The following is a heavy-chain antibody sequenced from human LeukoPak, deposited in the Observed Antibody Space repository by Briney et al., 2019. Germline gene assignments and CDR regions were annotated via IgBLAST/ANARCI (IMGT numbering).Heavy chain of an antibody. Sequence: SETLSLTCAVSGASISGSAYYWGWIRQPPGKGLEWIGNIYYSGSTYYNASLQSRVTISIDTSKNQFSLRLNSVTAADTAVYYCARRRRVVGASFDYWGQGTLVTVSS. CDR3: ARRRRVVGASFDY. D-gene: IGHD2-15*01. V-gene: IGHV4-39*01. CDR1: GASISGSAYY. CDR2: IYYSGST. J-gene: IGHJ4*02.